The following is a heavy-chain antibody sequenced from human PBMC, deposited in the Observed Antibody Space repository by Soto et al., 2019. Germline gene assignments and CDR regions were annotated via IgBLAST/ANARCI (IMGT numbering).Heavy chain of an antibody. D-gene: IGHD3-22*01. CDR2: ISSSSSYI. CDR3: ARDRRDSSGHDY. Sequence: PGGSLRLSCAASGFTFSSYIMNWVRQAPGKGLEWVSSISSSSSYIYYADSVKGRFTISRDNAKNSLYLQMNSLRAEDTAVYYCARDRRDSSGHDYWGQGTLVTVSS. CDR1: GFTFSSYI. V-gene: IGHV3-21*01. J-gene: IGHJ4*02.